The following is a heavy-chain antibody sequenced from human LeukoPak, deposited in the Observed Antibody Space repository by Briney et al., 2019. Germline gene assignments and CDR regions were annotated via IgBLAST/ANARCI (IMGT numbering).Heavy chain of an antibody. J-gene: IGHJ3*02. V-gene: IGHV1-46*01. Sequence: GASVKVSCKASGYTSSNYCIHWLRQAPGQGFEWMGIFNPTYSTPIYAQTFEGRVTMTSDMSTSTFYMELSTLRSEDTAVYFCSKDPRNILTGDFDDFDIWGQGTMVLVS. CDR2: FNPTYSTP. D-gene: IGHD3-9*01. CDR3: SKDPRNILTGDFDDFDI. CDR1: GYTSSNYC.